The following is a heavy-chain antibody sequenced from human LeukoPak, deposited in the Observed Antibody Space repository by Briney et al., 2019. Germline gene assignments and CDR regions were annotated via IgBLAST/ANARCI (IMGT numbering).Heavy chain of an antibody. CDR3: ARTYSNYFRGDNWFDP. J-gene: IGHJ5*02. CDR1: GGSISSYY. V-gene: IGHV4-4*07. CDR2: IYTSGST. D-gene: IGHD4-11*01. Sequence: SETLSLTCTVSGGSISSYYWSWIRQPAGKGLEWIGRIYTSGSTNYNPSLKSRVTMSVDTSKNQFSLKLSSVTAADTAVYYCARTYSNYFRGDNWFDPWGQGTLVTVSS.